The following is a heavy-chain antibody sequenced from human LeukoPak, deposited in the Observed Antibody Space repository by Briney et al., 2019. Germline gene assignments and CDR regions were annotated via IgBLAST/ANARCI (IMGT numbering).Heavy chain of an antibody. CDR1: GFTFSDYY. J-gene: IGHJ5*02. CDR3: ARAGQQLVDWFDP. D-gene: IGHD6-13*01. CDR2: ISSNGGST. V-gene: IGHV3-64D*06. Sequence: PGWSLRLSCAASGFTFSDYYMSWVRQAPGKGLEYVSAISSNGGSTYYADSVKGRFTISRDNSKNTLYLQVSSLRAEDTAVYYCARAGQQLVDWFDPWGQGTLVTVSS.